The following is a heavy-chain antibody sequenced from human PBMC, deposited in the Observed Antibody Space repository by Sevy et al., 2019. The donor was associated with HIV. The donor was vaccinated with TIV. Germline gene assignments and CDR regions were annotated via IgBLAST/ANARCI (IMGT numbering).Heavy chain of an antibody. V-gene: IGHV5-51*01. CDR3: ARATAGTAPHFSYYTMDV. D-gene: IGHD6-13*01. CDR2: IYPGDSDT. Sequence: GESLKISCKGSGYIFSDYWIGWVRQMPGKGLEWMGIIYPGDSDTRHSPSSQGQVTISADKSISTAYLQWSSLKASDTAMYYCARATAGTAPHFSYYTMDVWGQRTTVTDSS. CDR1: GYIFSDYW. J-gene: IGHJ6*02.